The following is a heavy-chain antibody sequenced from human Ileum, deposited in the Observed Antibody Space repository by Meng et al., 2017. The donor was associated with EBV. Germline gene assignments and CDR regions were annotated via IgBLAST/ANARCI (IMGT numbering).Heavy chain of an antibody. CDR2: LNGDGVSS. J-gene: IGHJ4*02. D-gene: IGHD3-10*01. Sequence: DVLLLGLGVALVQPGGSLSLSCAASGLTFGSHAMAWVGQAPGKGLEWVAGLNGDGVSSHYEDSVKGRFTISRDNSKNTLFLQMNSLSAEDTAIYYCAKDQNYDGSGSYYNSWGQGTLVTVSS. V-gene: IGHV3-23*01. CDR3: AKDQNYDGSGSYYNS. CDR1: GLTFGSHA.